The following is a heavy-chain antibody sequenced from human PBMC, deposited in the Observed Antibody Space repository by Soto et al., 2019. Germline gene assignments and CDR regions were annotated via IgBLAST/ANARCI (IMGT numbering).Heavy chain of an antibody. Sequence: EVQLSESGGGLVQPGGSLRLSCAASGFTFSSYAMSWVRQAPGKGLDWVSSISGSSGSTYYADSVKGRFTTSRDNSKNTRYLQMNSLRAEDTAVYYCASMRGARRSDYWGQGTLVTVSS. D-gene: IGHD1-26*01. CDR3: ASMRGARRSDY. V-gene: IGHV3-23*01. CDR2: ISGSSGST. CDR1: GFTFSSYA. J-gene: IGHJ4*02.